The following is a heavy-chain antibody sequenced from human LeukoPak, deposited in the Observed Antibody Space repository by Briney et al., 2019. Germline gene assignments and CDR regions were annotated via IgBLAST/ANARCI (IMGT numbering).Heavy chain of an antibody. D-gene: IGHD6-19*01. CDR1: GGSISTYY. Sequence: SETLSLTCAVSGGSISTYYWTWIRQPPGKGLEWIGCIYYTGTTIYNPSLKSRVTISVDTSKTQFSLTLSSVTAADTAVYYCARIAVTSSVYNWFDPWGQGTLVTVSS. V-gene: IGHV4-59*08. CDR3: ARIAVTSSVYNWFDP. CDR2: IYYTGTT. J-gene: IGHJ5*02.